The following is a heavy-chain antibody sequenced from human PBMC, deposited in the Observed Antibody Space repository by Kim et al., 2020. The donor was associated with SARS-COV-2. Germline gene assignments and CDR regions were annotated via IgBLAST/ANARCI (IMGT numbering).Heavy chain of an antibody. CDR3: VRAADFFSGVYYVMDV. D-gene: IGHD3-3*01. V-gene: IGHV4-39*01. J-gene: IGHJ6*02. Sequence: SETLSLTCTVSGDSTSSSGYYWAWIRQPPGEGMEWIGNVNYSGTTYYNPPLKSRVTMSVDTSKNQFSLKLSSVTAADTAVYYCVRAADFFSGVYYVMDVWGQGTAVTVSS. CDR2: VNYSGTT. CDR1: GDSTSSSGYY.